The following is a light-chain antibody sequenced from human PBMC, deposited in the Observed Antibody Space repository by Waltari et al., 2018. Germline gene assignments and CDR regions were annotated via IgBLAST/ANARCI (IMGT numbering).Light chain of an antibody. CDR1: SSDVGGFNY. Sequence: QSALTQPASVSGSPGQSITISCTGTSSDVGGFNYVSWYQQHPGEAPKLLLYDVPQRPAGVSNRFSGSKSANTASLTISGLQAGDEAHYYCSSYSSISTLVFGGGTKLTVL. J-gene: IGLJ2*01. CDR3: SSYSSISTLV. V-gene: IGLV2-14*03. CDR2: DVP.